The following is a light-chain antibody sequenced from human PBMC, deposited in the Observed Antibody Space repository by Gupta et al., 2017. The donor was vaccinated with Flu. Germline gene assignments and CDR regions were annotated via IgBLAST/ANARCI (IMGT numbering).Light chain of an antibody. CDR2: KDS. V-gene: IGLV3-25*02. CDR1: ALPKQY. J-gene: IGLJ2*01. CDR3: QSADSSGTYVV. Sequence: SYELTQPPSVSVSPGQTDRITCSGDALPKQYAYWYQQKPGQAPVLVIYKDSERPSGIPERFSCASSWTTVTLTISGGQAEDEADYYCQSADSSGTYVVFGGGTKLTVL.